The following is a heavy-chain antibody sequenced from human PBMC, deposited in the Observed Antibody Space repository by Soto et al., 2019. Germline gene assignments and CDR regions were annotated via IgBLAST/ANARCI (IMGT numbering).Heavy chain of an antibody. CDR3: ARDAIEYSSSPSSH. V-gene: IGHV3-21*01. CDR1: GFTFSSYS. CDR2: ISSSSSYI. J-gene: IGHJ4*02. D-gene: IGHD6-6*01. Sequence: PGGSLRLSCAASGFTFSSYSMNWVRQAPGKGLEWASSISSSSSYIYYADSVKGRFTISRDNAKNSLYLQMNSLRAEDTAVYYCARDAIEYSSSPSSHWGQGTLVTVSS.